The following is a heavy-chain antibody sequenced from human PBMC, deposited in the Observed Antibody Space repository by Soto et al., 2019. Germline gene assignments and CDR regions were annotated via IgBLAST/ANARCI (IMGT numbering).Heavy chain of an antibody. D-gene: IGHD2-21*02. V-gene: IGHV5-51*01. CDR1: GYSFTSYW. Sequence: LKISCKGSGYSFTSYWIGWVRQMPGKGLEWKGIIYPGDSDTRYSPSFQGQVTISADKSISTAYLQWSSLRVEDTAVYYCAREETAWPLAYGLDVWGQGTAVTVSS. CDR3: AREETAWPLAYGLDV. CDR2: IYPGDSDT. J-gene: IGHJ6*02.